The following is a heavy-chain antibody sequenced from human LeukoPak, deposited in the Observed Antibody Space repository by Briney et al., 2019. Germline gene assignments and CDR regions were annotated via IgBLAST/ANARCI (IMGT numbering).Heavy chain of an antibody. J-gene: IGHJ4*02. CDR2: INHSGST. Sequence: PSETLSLTCAVYGGSFSGYYWSWIRQPPGKGLEWIGEINHSGSTNYNPSLKSRVTISVDTSKNQFSLKLSSVTAAGTAVYYCASLAKKSSGYFRDYWGQGTLVTVSS. CDR3: ASLAKKSSGYFRDY. CDR1: GGSFSGYY. V-gene: IGHV4-34*01. D-gene: IGHD3-22*01.